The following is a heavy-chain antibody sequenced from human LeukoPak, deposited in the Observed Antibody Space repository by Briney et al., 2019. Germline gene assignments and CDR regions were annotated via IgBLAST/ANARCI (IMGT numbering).Heavy chain of an antibody. D-gene: IGHD3-22*01. CDR3: ATDDSSGYYSGP. CDR1: GYTFTSYG. V-gene: IGHV1-2*06. CDR2: INPNSGGT. J-gene: IGHJ5*02. Sequence: ASVKVSCKASGYTFTSYGISWVRQAPGQGLEWMGRINPNSGGTNYAQKFQGRVTMTRDTSISTAYMELSRLRSDDTAVYYCATDDSSGYYSGPWGQGTLVTVSS.